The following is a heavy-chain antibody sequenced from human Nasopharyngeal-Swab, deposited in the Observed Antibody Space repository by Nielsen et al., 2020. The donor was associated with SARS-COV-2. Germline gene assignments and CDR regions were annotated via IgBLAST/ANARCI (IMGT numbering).Heavy chain of an antibody. CDR3: ARDGLDYDFWSADFMDV. D-gene: IGHD3-3*01. V-gene: IGHV3-21*01. J-gene: IGHJ6*02. CDR2: ISSSSSYI. Sequence: GRQDPGKGLEWVSSISSSSSYIYYADSVRGRFTISRDNAKNSLYLQMNSLRAEDTAVYYCARDGLDYDFWSADFMDVWGQGTTVTVSS.